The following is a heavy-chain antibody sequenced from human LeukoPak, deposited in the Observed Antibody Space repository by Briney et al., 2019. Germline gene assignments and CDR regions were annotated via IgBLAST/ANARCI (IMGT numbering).Heavy chain of an antibody. Sequence: GASVKVSCKASGYTFTSYAMHWVRQAPGQRLEWMGWINADNGNTKYSQKFQGRVTIARDTSASTAYMELSSLRSEDTAVYYCARTLIVVVPAASDYWGQGTLVTVSS. V-gene: IGHV1-3*01. CDR1: GYTFTSYA. CDR2: INADNGNT. D-gene: IGHD2-2*01. J-gene: IGHJ4*02. CDR3: ARTLIVVVPAASDY.